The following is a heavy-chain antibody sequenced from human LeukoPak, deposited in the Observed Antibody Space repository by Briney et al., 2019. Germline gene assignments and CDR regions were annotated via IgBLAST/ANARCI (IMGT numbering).Heavy chain of an antibody. J-gene: IGHJ6*02. V-gene: IGHV1-18*01. CDR3: ARDPPRVTIFSPMDV. CDR2: ISAYNGNT. Sequence: ASVKVSCKASGYTFTSYGISWVRQAPGQGLEWMGWISAYNGNTNYAQKLQGRVTMTTDTSTSTAYMELRSLRSDDTAVYYCARDPPRVTIFSPMDVWGQGTTVTVS. CDR1: GYTFTSYG. D-gene: IGHD3-9*01.